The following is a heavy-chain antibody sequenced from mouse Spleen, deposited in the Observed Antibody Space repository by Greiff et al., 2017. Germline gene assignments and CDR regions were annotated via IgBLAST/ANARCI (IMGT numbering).Heavy chain of an antibody. V-gene: IGHV2-5-1*01. CDR3: AKNWGGYYAMDY. Sequence: VQLQESGPSLVQPSQSLSITCTVSGFSLTSYGVHWVRQSPGKGLEWLGVIWRGGSTDYNAAFMSRLSITKDNSKSQVFFKMNSLQADDTAIYYCAKNWGGYYAMDYWGQGTSVTVSS. J-gene: IGHJ4*01. D-gene: IGHD1-1*02. CDR1: GFSLTSYG. CDR2: IWRGGST.